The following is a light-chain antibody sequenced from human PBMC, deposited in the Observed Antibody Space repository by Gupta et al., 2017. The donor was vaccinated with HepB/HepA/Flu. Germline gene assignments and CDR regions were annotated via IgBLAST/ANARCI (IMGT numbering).Light chain of an antibody. CDR2: DAS. V-gene: IGKV3-11*01. J-gene: IGKJ2*01. CDR3: QQRSNLYT. CDR1: QSVSIY. Sequence: ESVLTQSPATLSLSPGERATLSCRASQSVSIYLAWYQQKPGQAPRLLINDASNMATGIPARFSGSGSGTDFTLTISILEPEDFALYYCQQRSNLYTFGQGTKLEIK.